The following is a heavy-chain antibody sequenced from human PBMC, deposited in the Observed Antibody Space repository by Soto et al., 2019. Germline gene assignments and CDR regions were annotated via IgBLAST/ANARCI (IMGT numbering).Heavy chain of an antibody. Sequence: SVKVSCKASGYTFTSYAMHWVRQAPGQRLEWMGWINAGNGNTKYSQKFQGRVTITRDTSASTAYMELSSLRSEDTAVYYCARDSHGSGSYNWFDPWGQGTLVTVSS. D-gene: IGHD3-10*01. V-gene: IGHV1-3*01. CDR2: INAGNGNT. CDR1: GYTFTSYA. CDR3: ARDSHGSGSYNWFDP. J-gene: IGHJ5*02.